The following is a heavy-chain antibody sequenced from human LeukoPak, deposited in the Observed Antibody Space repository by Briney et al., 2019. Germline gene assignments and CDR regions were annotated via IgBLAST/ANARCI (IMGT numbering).Heavy chain of an antibody. CDR3: HSSTFDY. J-gene: IGHJ4*02. CDR1: GGSFSGYY. V-gene: IGHV4-34*01. Sequence: SETLSLTCAVYGGSFSGYYWSWIRQPPGKGLEWIGEINHSGSTNYNPSLKRRVTISVDTSKNQFSLKLSSVTAADTAVYYCHSSTFDYWGQGTLVTVSS. CDR2: INHSGST.